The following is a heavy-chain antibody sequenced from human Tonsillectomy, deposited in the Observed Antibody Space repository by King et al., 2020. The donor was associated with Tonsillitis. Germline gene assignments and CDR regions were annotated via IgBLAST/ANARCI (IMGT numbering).Heavy chain of an antibody. CDR1: GGPISSYY. CDR2: IYYSGST. CDR3: ARLTTGATDY. V-gene: IGHV4-59*08. J-gene: IGHJ4*02. D-gene: IGHD4-11*01. Sequence: QLQESGPGLVKPSETLSLTCTVSGGPISSYYWSWIRQPPGKGQEWIGYIYYSGSTNYNPTLKSRVTISVDTSKNQFSLKLSSVTAADTAVYYCARLTTGATDYWGQGTLVTVSS.